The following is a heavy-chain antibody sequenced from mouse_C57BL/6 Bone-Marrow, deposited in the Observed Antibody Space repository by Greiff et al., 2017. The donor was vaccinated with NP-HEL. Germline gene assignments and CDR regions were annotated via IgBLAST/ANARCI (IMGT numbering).Heavy chain of an antibody. CDR2: ISSGGSYT. V-gene: IGHV5-6*01. CDR3: ARHLVWFAY. Sequence: EVHLVESGGDLVKPGGSLKLSCAASGFTFSSYGMSWVRQTPDKRLEWVANISSGGSYTYYPDSVKGRFTISRDNAKNTLYLQLSSLKSEDTAMYDCARHLVWFAYWGQGTLVTVSA. J-gene: IGHJ3*01. CDR1: GFTFSSYG.